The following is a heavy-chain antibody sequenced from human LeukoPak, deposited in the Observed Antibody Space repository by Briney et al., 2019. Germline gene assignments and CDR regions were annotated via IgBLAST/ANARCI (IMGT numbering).Heavy chain of an antibody. J-gene: IGHJ4*02. CDR1: GGSFSGYY. Sequence: PSETLSLTCAVYGGSFSGYYWSWIRQPPGKGLEWIGEINHSGSTNYNPSLKSRVTISVDTSKNQFSLKLGSVTAADTAVYYCARVGDCSSTSCLSWFDYWGQGTLVTVSS. D-gene: IGHD2-2*01. V-gene: IGHV4-34*01. CDR2: INHSGST. CDR3: ARVGDCSSTSCLSWFDY.